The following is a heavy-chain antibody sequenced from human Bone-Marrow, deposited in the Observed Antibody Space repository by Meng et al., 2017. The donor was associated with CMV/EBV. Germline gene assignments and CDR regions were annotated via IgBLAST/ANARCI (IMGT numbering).Heavy chain of an antibody. CDR3: ARGLTPSWGYYYGMDV. D-gene: IGHD2-2*01. V-gene: IGHV3-21*01. CDR2: ISSSSSYI. Sequence: GGSLRLSCAASGFTFSSYSMNWVRQAPGKGLEWVSSISSSSSYIYYADSVKGRFTISRDNAKNSLYLQMNSLRAEDTAVYYCARGLTPSWGYYYGMDVWGQGTTVPVSS. CDR1: GFTFSSYS. J-gene: IGHJ6*02.